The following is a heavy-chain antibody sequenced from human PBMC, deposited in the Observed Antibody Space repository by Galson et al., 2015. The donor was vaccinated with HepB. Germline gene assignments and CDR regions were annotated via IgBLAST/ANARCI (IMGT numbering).Heavy chain of an antibody. CDR1: GYTFSSYA. CDR2: ISSNGGST. J-gene: IGHJ4*02. Sequence: SLRLSCAASGYTFSSYAMHWVRQAPGKGLEYVSAISSNGGSTYYADSVKGRFTISRDNSKNTLYLQMSSLRAEDTAVYYCVKFDILTGYFDYFDYWGQGTLVTVSS. D-gene: IGHD3-9*01. CDR3: VKFDILTGYFDYFDY. V-gene: IGHV3-64D*06.